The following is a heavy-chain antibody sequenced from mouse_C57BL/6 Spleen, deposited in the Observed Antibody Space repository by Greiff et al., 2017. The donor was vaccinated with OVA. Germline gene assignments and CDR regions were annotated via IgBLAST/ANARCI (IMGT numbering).Heavy chain of an antibody. V-gene: IGHV1-42*01. CDR2: INPSTGGT. D-gene: IGHD2-5*01. J-gene: IGHJ2*01. Sequence: DVKLQESGPELVKPGASVKISCKASGYSFTGYYMNWVKQSPEKSLEWIGEINPSTGGTTYNQKFKAKATLTVDKSSSTAYMQLKSLTSEDSAVYYCARAYSNYFDYWGQGTTLTVSS. CDR1: GYSFTGYY. CDR3: ARAYSNYFDY.